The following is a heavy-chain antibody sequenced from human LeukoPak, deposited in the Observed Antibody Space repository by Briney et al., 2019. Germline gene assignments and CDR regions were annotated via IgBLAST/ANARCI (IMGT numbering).Heavy chain of an antibody. D-gene: IGHD3-22*01. CDR1: GYTFTSYG. V-gene: IGHV1-18*01. Sequence: GASVKVSCKASGYTFTSYGISWVRQAPGQGLEWMGWISAYNGNTNYAQKLQGRVTMTTDTSTSTAYMELSRLRSDDTAVYYCARSPLLYYYDSSGRALYWGQGTLVTVSS. CDR2: ISAYNGNT. CDR3: ARSPLLYYYDSSGRALY. J-gene: IGHJ4*02.